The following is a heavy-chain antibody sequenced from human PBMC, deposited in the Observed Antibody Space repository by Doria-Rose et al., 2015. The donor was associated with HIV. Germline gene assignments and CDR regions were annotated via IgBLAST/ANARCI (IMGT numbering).Heavy chain of an antibody. CDR1: GVSLSSPGMG. D-gene: IGHD6-13*01. V-gene: IGHV2-26*01. Sequence: QITLKESGPVLVKPTETLTLTCTVSGVSLSSPGMGVSWIRQPPGKALEWLANIFSDDERSYQTSLKSRLTIYRSTSKSQVVLTMTDTAPVDTATYYCARIKSSRWYHKYYFDFWGQGALV. CDR2: IFSDDER. CDR3: ARIKSSRWYHKYYFDF. J-gene: IGHJ4*02.